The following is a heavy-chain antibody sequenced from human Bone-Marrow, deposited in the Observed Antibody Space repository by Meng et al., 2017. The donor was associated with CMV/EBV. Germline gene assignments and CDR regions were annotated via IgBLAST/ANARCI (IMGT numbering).Heavy chain of an antibody. V-gene: IGHV3-21*01. J-gene: IGHJ4*02. D-gene: IGHD3-16*01. Sequence: LSLTCAASGFTFSSYSMNWVRQAPGKGLEWVSSISSSSSYIYYADSVKGRFTISRDNAKNSLYLQMNSLRAEDTAVYYCSRDGGPFGFDSYGQVTLVTVSS. CDR2: ISSSSSYI. CDR3: SRDGGPFGFDS. CDR1: GFTFSSYS.